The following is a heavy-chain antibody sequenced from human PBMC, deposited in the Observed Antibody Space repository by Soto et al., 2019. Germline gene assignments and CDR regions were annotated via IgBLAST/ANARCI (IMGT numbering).Heavy chain of an antibody. V-gene: IGHV5-51*01. CDR3: AIPPRSHGASYYYGMDV. Sequence: GESLKISCKGSGYSFTSYWIGWVRQMPGKGLEWMGIIYPGDSDTRYSPSFQGQVTISADKSISTAYLQWSSLKASDTAMYYCAIPPRSHGASYYYGMDVWGQGATVTVSS. CDR1: GYSFTSYW. CDR2: IYPGDSDT. D-gene: IGHD3-10*01. J-gene: IGHJ6*02.